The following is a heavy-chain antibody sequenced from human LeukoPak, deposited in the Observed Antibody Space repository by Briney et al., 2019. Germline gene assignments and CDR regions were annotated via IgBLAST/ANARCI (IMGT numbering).Heavy chain of an antibody. CDR2: ISRSSSTI. CDR1: GFTLSTYS. V-gene: IGHV3-48*01. CDR3: ARDLTWIRWDY. Sequence: GGSLRLSCAASGFTLSTYSMNWVRQAPGKGLEWVSYISRSSSTIYYADSVKGRFTISRDNSKNTLYLQMNSLRAEDTAVYYCARDLTWIRWDYWGQGTLVTVSS. J-gene: IGHJ4*02. D-gene: IGHD5-18*01.